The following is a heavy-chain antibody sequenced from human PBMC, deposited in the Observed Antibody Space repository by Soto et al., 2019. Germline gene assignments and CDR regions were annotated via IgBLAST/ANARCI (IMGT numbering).Heavy chain of an antibody. V-gene: IGHV3-30-3*01. CDR1: GFTFSSYA. D-gene: IGHD3-22*01. CDR2: ISYDGSNK. J-gene: IGHJ6*02. CDR3: AREYYDSSYGIDV. Sequence: QVQLVESGGGVVQPGRSLRLSCAASGFTFSSYAMHWVRQAPGKGLEWVAVISYDGSNKYYADSVKGRFTISRDNSKNTLYLQMNSLRAEDTAVYYCAREYYDSSYGIDVWGQGTTVTVSS.